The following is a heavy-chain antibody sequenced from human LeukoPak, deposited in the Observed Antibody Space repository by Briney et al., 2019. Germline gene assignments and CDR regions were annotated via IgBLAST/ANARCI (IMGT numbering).Heavy chain of an antibody. D-gene: IGHD4-23*01. J-gene: IGHJ4*02. V-gene: IGHV1-18*01. CDR1: GYSFTSYG. CDR3: ATVGNSGPKGYYFDY. CDR2: ISAYNGNT. Sequence: GESLQISCKGSGYSFTSYGISWVRQAPGQGLEWMGWISAYNGNTNYAQKLQGRVTMTTDTSTSTAYMELRSLRSDDTAVYYCATVGNSGPKGYYFDYWGQGTLVTVSS.